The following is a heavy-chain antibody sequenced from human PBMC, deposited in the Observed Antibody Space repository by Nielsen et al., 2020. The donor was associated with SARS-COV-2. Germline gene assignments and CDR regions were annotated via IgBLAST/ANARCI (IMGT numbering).Heavy chain of an antibody. CDR2: ISSSSSYI. V-gene: IGHV3-21*01. D-gene: IGHD3-10*02. CDR3: AKAPGPFRIPMYYFDY. Sequence: GGSLRLSCAASGFTFSSYSMNWVRQAPGKGLEWVSSISSSSSYIYYADSVKGRFTISRDNAKNSLYLQMNSLRAEDTAVYYCAKAPGPFRIPMYYFDYWGQGTLVTVSS. J-gene: IGHJ4*02. CDR1: GFTFSSYS.